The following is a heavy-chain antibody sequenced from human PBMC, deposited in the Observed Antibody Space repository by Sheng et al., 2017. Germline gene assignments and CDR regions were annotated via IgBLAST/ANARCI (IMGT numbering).Heavy chain of an antibody. Sequence: QVQLVQSGAEVKKPGSSVKVSCKASGGTFSNYAMNWVRQAPGQGLEWMGGIVPIFGTANYAEKFLGRVMVTADESTSTAYLELSGLYSEDTAVYYCARGSGGYVYWGQGTLVTVS. CDR2: IVPIFGTA. D-gene: IGHD1-26*01. V-gene: IGHV1-69*01. J-gene: IGHJ4*02. CDR1: GGTFSNYA. CDR3: ARGSGGYVY.